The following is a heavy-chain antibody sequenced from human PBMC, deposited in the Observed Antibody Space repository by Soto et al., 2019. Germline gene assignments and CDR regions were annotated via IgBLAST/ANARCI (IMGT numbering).Heavy chain of an antibody. Sequence: SVKGRFTISRDNAKNSLFLQMNSLRAEDTAVYYCARVDGSYGGVVDYWGQGTLVTVSS. V-gene: IGHV3-11*06. D-gene: IGHD1-26*01. J-gene: IGHJ4*02. CDR3: ARVDGSYGGVVDY.